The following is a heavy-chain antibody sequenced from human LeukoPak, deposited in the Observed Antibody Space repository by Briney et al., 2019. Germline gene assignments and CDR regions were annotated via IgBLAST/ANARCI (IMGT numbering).Heavy chain of an antibody. Sequence: ASVKVSCKASGYTFTSYYMHWVRQAPGQGLEWMGIINPSGGSTSYAQKFQGRVTMTRDMSTSTVYMELSSLRSEDTAVYYCARANFFRNYYDHWGQGTLVTVSS. CDR1: GYTFTSYY. V-gene: IGHV1-46*01. J-gene: IGHJ4*02. CDR3: ARANFFRNYYDH. CDR2: INPSGGST. D-gene: IGHD3-3*01.